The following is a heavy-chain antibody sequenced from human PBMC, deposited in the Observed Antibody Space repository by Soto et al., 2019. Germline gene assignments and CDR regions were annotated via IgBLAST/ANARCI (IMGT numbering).Heavy chain of an antibody. CDR1: GFTFSLYG. J-gene: IGHJ5*02. V-gene: IGHV3-30*18. CDR3: AKDFLSGSSRYDRFDP. Sequence: QVQLVESGGGVVQPGRSLRLSCAASGFTFSLYGIHWVRQAPGKGLEWLAVISHDGSTKYYADSVKGRFTVSRDNSKNSVYLQMNSLRGEDTAIYYCAKDFLSGSSRYDRFDPWGLGTSVIVS. CDR2: ISHDGSTK. D-gene: IGHD6-19*01.